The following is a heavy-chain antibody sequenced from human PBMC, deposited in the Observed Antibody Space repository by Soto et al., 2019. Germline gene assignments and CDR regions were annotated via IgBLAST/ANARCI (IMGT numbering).Heavy chain of an antibody. CDR1: GYTFTTYG. Sequence: QIHLVQSGAEVKKPGASVKVSCKASGYTFTTYGFSWVRQAPGPSLEWMGWISTYNGNTNYAQKFQGRVTITTDTPTRTAYMELRSLRSDDTAVYFCAREWGRYDSSGSCDYWGQGTLVTVSS. J-gene: IGHJ4*02. CDR3: AREWGRYDSSGSCDY. V-gene: IGHV1-18*01. CDR2: ISTYNGNT. D-gene: IGHD3-22*01.